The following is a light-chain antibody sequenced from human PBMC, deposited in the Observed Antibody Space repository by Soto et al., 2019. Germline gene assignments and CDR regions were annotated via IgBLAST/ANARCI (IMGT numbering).Light chain of an antibody. CDR1: SSDIGAYDY. J-gene: IGLJ1*01. CDR2: EVN. Sequence: QSALTQPASLSGSPGQSITISCTGTSSDIGAYDYVSWFQQHPGKAPKLMISEVNNRPSGVSNRFSGSKSGNTASLTVSGLQAVDEADYYCSSYSDTNICVFGTGTKVTVL. V-gene: IGLV2-14*01. CDR3: SSYSDTNICV.